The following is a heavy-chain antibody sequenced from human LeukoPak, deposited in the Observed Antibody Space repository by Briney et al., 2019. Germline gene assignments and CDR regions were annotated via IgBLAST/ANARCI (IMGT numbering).Heavy chain of an antibody. CDR2: IYYSGST. CDR3: ARPGEGYYGSGSYGVFDP. V-gene: IGHV4-39*07. J-gene: IGHJ5*02. CDR1: GGSISSSSYY. Sequence: SETLSLTCTVSGGSISSSSYYWGWIRQPPGKGLEWIGSIYYSGSTYYNPSLKSRVTISVDTSKNQFSLKLSSVTAADTAVYYCARPGEGYYGSGSYGVFDPWGQGTLVTVSS. D-gene: IGHD3-10*01.